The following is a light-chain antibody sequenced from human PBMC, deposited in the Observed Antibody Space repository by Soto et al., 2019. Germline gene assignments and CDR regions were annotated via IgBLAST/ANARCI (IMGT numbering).Light chain of an antibody. Sequence: EIMLTQSPGILSLSPGERATLSCRASQSISSDNLAWYQQKPGQAPRLLVYGASSRATGIPGRFSGSGSGTDFTLNISRLEPEDFAVYFCQQFGGSRTFGQGTKVEIK. J-gene: IGKJ2*01. CDR2: GAS. CDR3: QQFGGSRT. CDR1: QSISSDN. V-gene: IGKV3-20*01.